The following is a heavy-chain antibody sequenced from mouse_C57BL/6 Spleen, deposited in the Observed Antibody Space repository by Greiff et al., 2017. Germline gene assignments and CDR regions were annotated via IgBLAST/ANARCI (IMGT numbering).Heavy chain of an antibody. CDR1: GYTFTDYN. Sequence: EVKLQESGPELVKPGASVKMSCKASGYTFTDYNMHWVKQSHGKSLEWIGYINPNNGGTNFNQKFKGKATLTVNKSSSTAYMELRSLTSEDSAVYYCARDLVGNWYFGVWGTGTTVTVSS. CDR3: ARDLVGNWYFGV. D-gene: IGHD1-1*02. V-gene: IGHV1-22*01. J-gene: IGHJ1*03. CDR2: INPNNGGT.